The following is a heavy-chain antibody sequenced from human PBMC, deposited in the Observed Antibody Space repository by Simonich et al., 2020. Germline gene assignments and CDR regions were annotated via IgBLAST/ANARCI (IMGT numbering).Heavy chain of an antibody. Sequence: EVQLVESGGGLVQPGGSLRLSCAASGFTFSSYWMHWVRQAPGKGLVGVQRINSCGSSKSYADSVKGRFTISRDNAKNTLYLQMNSLRAEDTAVYYCAREAGDLWYFDLWGRGTLVTVSS. CDR3: AREAGDLWYFDL. V-gene: IGHV3-74*01. CDR1: GFTFSSYW. D-gene: IGHD7-27*01. J-gene: IGHJ2*01. CDR2: INSCGSSK.